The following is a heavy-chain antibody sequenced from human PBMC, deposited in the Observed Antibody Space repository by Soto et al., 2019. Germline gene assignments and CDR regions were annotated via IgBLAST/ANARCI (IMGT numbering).Heavy chain of an antibody. V-gene: IGHV3-74*01. J-gene: IGHJ6*02. Sequence: GGSLRLSCAASGFTFSSDWMHWVRQAPGKGLGWVSRINSDGSSTSYADSVKGRFTISRDNAKNTLYLQMNSLRAEDTAVYYCARDPRYSSSWYYYYGMDVWGQGTTVTVSS. CDR2: INSDGSST. CDR1: GFTFSSDW. CDR3: ARDPRYSSSWYYYYGMDV. D-gene: IGHD6-13*01.